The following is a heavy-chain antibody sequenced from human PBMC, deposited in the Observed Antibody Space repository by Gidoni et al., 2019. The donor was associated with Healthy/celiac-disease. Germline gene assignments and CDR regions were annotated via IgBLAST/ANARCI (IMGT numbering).Heavy chain of an antibody. J-gene: IGHJ5*02. V-gene: IGHV4-34*01. Sequence: QVQLQQWGAGLLQPSETLSLTCAGYGGSFSGYYWRWIRQPPGKGLEWIGEINHSGPTNYTPSLKSRVTISVDTSKIQFSLRLRSVTAADTAVYYCARAVAGWFDPWGQGTLVTVSS. D-gene: IGHD6-19*01. CDR1: GGSFSGYY. CDR2: INHSGPT. CDR3: ARAVAGWFDP.